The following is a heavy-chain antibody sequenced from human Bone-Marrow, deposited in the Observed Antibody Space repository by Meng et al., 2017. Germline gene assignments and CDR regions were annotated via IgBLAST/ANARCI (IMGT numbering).Heavy chain of an antibody. J-gene: IGHJ4*02. Sequence: QGELVQCGAEVKKPGATVKVSCKPSGYNFPDYYIHWVRRAPGQGLEWMGWISAYNGNTNYAQKLQGRVTMTTDTSTSTAYMELRSLRSDDTAVYYCARDPHYYDSSGYFPFDYWGQGTLVTVSS. D-gene: IGHD3-22*01. V-gene: IGHV1-18*04. CDR3: ARDPHYYDSSGYFPFDY. CDR1: GYNFPDYY. CDR2: ISAYNGNT.